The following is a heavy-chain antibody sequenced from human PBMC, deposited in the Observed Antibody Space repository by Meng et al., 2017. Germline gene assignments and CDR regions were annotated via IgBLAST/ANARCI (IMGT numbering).Heavy chain of an antibody. Sequence: VPLAAPGPGLVTPSCPLPLTCAVFGCSISISNWWSWVRQPPGKGLEWIGEIYHSGSTNYNPSLKSRVTISVDKSKNQFSLKLSSVTAADTAVYYCARIGDWGSTRYFDYWGQGTLVTVSS. J-gene: IGHJ4*02. CDR3: ARIGDWGSTRYFDY. CDR1: GCSISISNW. V-gene: IGHV4-4*02. CDR2: IYHSGST. D-gene: IGHD7-27*01.